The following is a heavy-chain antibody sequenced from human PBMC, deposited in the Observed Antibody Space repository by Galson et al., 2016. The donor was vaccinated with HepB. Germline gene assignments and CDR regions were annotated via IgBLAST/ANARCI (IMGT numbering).Heavy chain of an antibody. J-gene: IGHJ6*02. CDR2: ITTTGDAT. Sequence: SLRFSCAASGLSFSSYPMHWVSQAPGKGLEYVSGITTTGDATKYAASVNGRFTIFRADSKNTLYLQTRSMMAEDTAVYHCVKSNLAAPGGFYGMDVWGQGALVTVSS. CDR3: VKSNLAAPGGFYGMDV. D-gene: IGHD6-13*01. CDR1: GLSFSSYP. V-gene: IGHV3-64D*06.